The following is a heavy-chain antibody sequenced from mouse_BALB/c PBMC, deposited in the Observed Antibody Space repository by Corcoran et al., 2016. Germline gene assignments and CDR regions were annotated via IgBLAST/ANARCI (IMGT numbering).Heavy chain of an antibody. Sequence: EVQLQQSGPELVKPGASVKMSCKASGYTFTSYVIHWVKQKPGQGLEWIGYINPYNDGTKYNEKFKGKATLTSDKSSSTAYMELSSLTSEDSAVYYCARLYPGIATDYWGQGTSVTVSS. CDR2: INPYNDGT. CDR3: ARLYPGIATDY. CDR1: GYTFTSYV. V-gene: IGHV1S136*01. J-gene: IGHJ4*01.